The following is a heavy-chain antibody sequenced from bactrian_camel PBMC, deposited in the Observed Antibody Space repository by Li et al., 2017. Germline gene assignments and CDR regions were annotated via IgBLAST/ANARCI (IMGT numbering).Heavy chain of an antibody. CDR1: GFTFTSVW. CDR2: INKGGDIT. Sequence: HVQLVESGGGSVDGGGSLRLSCAVSGFTFTSVWMYWIRQAPGKGLEWVSVINKGGDITDYAESVKGRFTVSKDVDKNTLNLQMNNLKPEDTAVYYCVTSFGWRFYHYWGRGTQVTVS. D-gene: IGHD1*01. CDR3: VTSFGWRFYHY. J-gene: IGHJ4*01. V-gene: IGHV3S1*01.